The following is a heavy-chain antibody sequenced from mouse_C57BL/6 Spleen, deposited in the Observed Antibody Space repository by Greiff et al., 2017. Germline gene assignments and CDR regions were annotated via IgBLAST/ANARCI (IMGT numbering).Heavy chain of an antibody. J-gene: IGHJ3*01. CDR3: TRRDYGKAWFAY. CDR1: GYTFTDYE. Sequence: QVQLQQSGAELVRPGASVTLSCKASGYTFTDYEMHWVKQTPVHGLEWIGAIDPETGGTAYNQKFKGKAILTADKSSSTAYMELRSLTSEDSAVYYCTRRDYGKAWFAYWGQGTLVTVSA. V-gene: IGHV1-15*01. CDR2: IDPETGGT. D-gene: IGHD1-1*01.